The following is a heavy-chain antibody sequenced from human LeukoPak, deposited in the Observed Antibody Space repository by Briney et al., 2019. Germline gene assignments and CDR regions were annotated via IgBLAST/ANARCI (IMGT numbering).Heavy chain of an antibody. J-gene: IGHJ5*02. V-gene: IGHV6-1*01. Sequence: SPTLSLTRAISGDGVSSNIAAWHWIRQSPSRGLEWLGRTYYRSKWSNDYAVSVQSRITINPDTSKNQFSLQLNSVTPEDTAVYYCARGAYNSVWSWGQGTLVTVSS. CDR3: ARGAYNSVWS. CDR1: GDGVSSNIAA. CDR2: TYYRSKWSN. D-gene: IGHD6-19*01.